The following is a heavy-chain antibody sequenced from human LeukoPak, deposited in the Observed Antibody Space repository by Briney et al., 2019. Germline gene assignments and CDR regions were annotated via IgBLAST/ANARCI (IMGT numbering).Heavy chain of an antibody. Sequence: ASVKVSCKASGYTFTSYGISWVRQAPGQGLEWMGWISAYNGNTNYAQKLQGRVTMTTDTSPSTAYMELRSLRSDDTAVYYCARDPAVVVPAAMSAMPDYWGQGTLVTVSS. V-gene: IGHV1-18*01. CDR3: ARDPAVVVPAAMSAMPDY. D-gene: IGHD2-2*01. CDR2: ISAYNGNT. CDR1: GYTFTSYG. J-gene: IGHJ4*02.